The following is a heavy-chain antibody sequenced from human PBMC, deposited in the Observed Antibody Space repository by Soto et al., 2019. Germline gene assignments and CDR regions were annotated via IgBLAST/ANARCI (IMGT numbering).Heavy chain of an antibody. CDR3: ARAVGDPLYYLDY. J-gene: IGHJ4*02. V-gene: IGHV4-59*08. Sequence: QVQLQESGPGLVRPSETLSLTCTVSSDSISSYYWIWIRQSPGKGLEWIGYTDYSGNTNYNPSLKWRVTISGDTSKNQFSLRLSSVTAADTAVYYCARAVGDPLYYLDYWGQGTLVTVSS. D-gene: IGHD6-19*01. CDR2: TDYSGNT. CDR1: SDSISSYY.